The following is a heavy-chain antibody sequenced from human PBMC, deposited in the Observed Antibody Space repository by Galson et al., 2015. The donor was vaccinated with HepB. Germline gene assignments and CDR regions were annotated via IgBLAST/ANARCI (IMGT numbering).Heavy chain of an antibody. J-gene: IGHJ6*02. CDR1: GYSFTSYW. V-gene: IGHV5-51*01. D-gene: IGHD1-26*01. CDR3: ASSSGSYSHYYGMDV. CDR2: IYPGDSDT. Sequence: QSGAEVKKPGESLKISCKGSGYSFTSYWIGWVRQIPGKGLEWMGIIYPGDSDTRYSPSFQGQVTISADKSISTAYLQWSSLRASDTAMYYCASSSGSYSHYYGMDVWGQGTTVTVSS.